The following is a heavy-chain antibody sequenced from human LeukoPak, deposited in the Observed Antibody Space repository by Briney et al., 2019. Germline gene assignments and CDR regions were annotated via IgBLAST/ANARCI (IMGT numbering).Heavy chain of an antibody. D-gene: IGHD3-9*01. CDR3: ATGGGYDILTGYYTGYYFDY. Sequence: SETLSLTCAVYGGSFSGYYWSWIRQPPGKGLEWIGEINHSGSTNYNPSLKSRVTISVDTSKNQFSLKLSSVTAADTAVYYCATGGGYDILTGYYTGYYFDYWGQGTLVTVSS. CDR1: GGSFSGYY. CDR2: INHSGST. J-gene: IGHJ4*02. V-gene: IGHV4-34*01.